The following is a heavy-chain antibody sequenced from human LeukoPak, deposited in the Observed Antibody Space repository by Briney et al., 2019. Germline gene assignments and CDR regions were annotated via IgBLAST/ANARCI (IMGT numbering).Heavy chain of an antibody. D-gene: IGHD5-18*01. J-gene: IGHJ4*02. V-gene: IGHV4-39*07. CDR2: IYYSGST. Sequence: TSETLSLTCTVSGGSISSSSYYWGWIRQPLGKGLEWIGSIYYSGSTYYNPSLKSRVTISVDTSKNQFSLKLSSVTAADTAVYYCAILPAGDTAMVRSNLDWGQGTLVTVSS. CDR3: AILPAGDTAMVRSNLD. CDR1: GGSISSSSYY.